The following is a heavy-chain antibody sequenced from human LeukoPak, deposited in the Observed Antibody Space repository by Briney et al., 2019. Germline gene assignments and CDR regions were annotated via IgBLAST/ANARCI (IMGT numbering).Heavy chain of an antibody. J-gene: IGHJ4*02. Sequence: GGSLRLSCAASGFTFSSYAMHWVRQAPGKGLEWVAVISYDGSNKYYADSVKGRFTISRDNSKNTLYLQMNSLRAEDTAVYYCARESRGMATIPYWGQGTLVTVSS. CDR1: GFTFSSYA. CDR3: ARESRGMATIPY. CDR2: ISYDGSNK. D-gene: IGHD5-24*01. V-gene: IGHV3-30-3*01.